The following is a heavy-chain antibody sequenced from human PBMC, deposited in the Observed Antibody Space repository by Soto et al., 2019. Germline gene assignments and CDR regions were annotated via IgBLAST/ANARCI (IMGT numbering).Heavy chain of an antibody. CDR2: IIPILGIA. Sequence: ASVKVSCKASGGTFSSYTISWVRQAPGQGLEWMGRIIPILGIANYAQKFQGRVTITADKSTSTAYMELSSLRSEDTAVYYCARVTGYSSGWPLYYYYGMDVWGQGTTVTVSS. CDR3: ARVTGYSSGWPLYYYYGMDV. V-gene: IGHV1-69*02. CDR1: GGTFSSYT. J-gene: IGHJ6*02. D-gene: IGHD6-19*01.